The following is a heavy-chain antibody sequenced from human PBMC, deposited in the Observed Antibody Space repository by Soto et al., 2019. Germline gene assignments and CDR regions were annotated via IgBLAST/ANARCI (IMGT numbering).Heavy chain of an antibody. CDR2: IYYSGST. CDR1: GGSISSSY. D-gene: IGHD3-22*01. CDR3: ARAPHHRRGYPWFDY. V-gene: IGHV4-59*01. Sequence: PSETLSLTCTVSGGSISSSYWSWIRQPPGKGLEWIGYIYYSGSTNYNPSLKSRVTISVDTSKNQFSLKLSSVTAADTAVYYCARAPHHRRGYPWFDYWGQGTPVTVSS. J-gene: IGHJ4*02.